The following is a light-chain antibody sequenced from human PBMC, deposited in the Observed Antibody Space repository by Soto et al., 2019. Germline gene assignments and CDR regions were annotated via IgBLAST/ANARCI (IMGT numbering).Light chain of an antibody. V-gene: IGKV1-39*01. J-gene: IGKJ1*01. Sequence: DIQMTQSPSSLSASVGDRVTITCRASQGICNYLNWYQQNPGRAPKLLIYAASSLQGGVPSRFSGSGSGTDFTLTITSLQPEDFSTYYCQHSYILFSTTFGQGTKVDI. CDR2: AAS. CDR3: QHSYILFSTT. CDR1: QGICNY.